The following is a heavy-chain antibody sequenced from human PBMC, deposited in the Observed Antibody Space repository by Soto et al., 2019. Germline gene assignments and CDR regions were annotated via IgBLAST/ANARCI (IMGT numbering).Heavy chain of an antibody. Sequence: PSQTLSLTCAISGDSVSSNSAAWNWIRQSPSRGLEWLGRTCYRSKWYNDYAVSVKSRITINPDTSKNQFSLQLNSVTPEDTAVYYCATLVTGYPDYYYYGMDVWGQGTTVTVSS. D-gene: IGHD3-9*01. V-gene: IGHV6-1*01. J-gene: IGHJ6*02. CDR3: ATLVTGYPDYYYYGMDV. CDR1: GDSVSSNSAA. CDR2: TCYRSKWYN.